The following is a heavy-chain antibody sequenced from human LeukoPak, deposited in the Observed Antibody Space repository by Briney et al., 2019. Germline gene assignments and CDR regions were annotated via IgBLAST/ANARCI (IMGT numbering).Heavy chain of an antibody. CDR1: GGTFSSYA. CDR2: IIPIFGTA. J-gene: IGHJ4*02. CDR3: ARVGMVRAPYYFDY. Sequence: GASVKVSCKASGGTFSSYAISWVRQAPGQGLEWMGGIIPIFGTANYAQKFQGRVTITADKSTSTAYMELSSLRSEDTAVYYCARVGMVRAPYYFDYWGQGTLVTVSS. V-gene: IGHV1-69*06. D-gene: IGHD3-10*01.